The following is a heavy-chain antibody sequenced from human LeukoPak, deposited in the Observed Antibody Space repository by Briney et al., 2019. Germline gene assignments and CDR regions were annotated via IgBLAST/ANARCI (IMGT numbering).Heavy chain of an antibody. J-gene: IGHJ5*02. CDR3: ARDIGYCSGGSCANWFDP. Sequence: ASVKVSCKASGYTFTGYYMHWVRQAPGQGLEWMGWINPNSGGTNYAQKFQGRVTMTRDTSISTAYMELSRLRSDDTAVYYCARDIGYCSGGSCANWFDPWGQGTLVTVSS. V-gene: IGHV1-2*02. D-gene: IGHD2-15*01. CDR2: INPNSGGT. CDR1: GYTFTGYY.